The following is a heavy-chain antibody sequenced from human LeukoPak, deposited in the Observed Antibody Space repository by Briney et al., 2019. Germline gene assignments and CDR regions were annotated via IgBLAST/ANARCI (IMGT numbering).Heavy chain of an antibody. J-gene: IGHJ3*02. CDR1: GGSISSSSYY. CDR3: ARVMVGVVTSAFDI. D-gene: IGHD3-3*01. Sequence: PSEPLSLTCTVSGGSISSSSYYWGWIRQPPGKGLEWIGSISYSGSTYYNPSLKSRVTISVDTSKNQFSLKLSSVTAADTAVYYCARVMVGVVTSAFDIWGQGTMVTVSS. CDR2: ISYSGST. V-gene: IGHV4-39*01.